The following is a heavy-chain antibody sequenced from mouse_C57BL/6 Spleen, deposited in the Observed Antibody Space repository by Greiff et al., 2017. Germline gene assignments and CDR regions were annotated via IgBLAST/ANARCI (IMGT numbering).Heavy chain of an antibody. D-gene: IGHD1-1*01. J-gene: IGHJ3*01. CDR2: ISYDGSN. V-gene: IGHV3-6*01. CDR1: GYSITSGYY. CDR3: ARSHYYGSSYEFAY. Sequence: ESGPGLVKPSQSLSLTCSVTGYSITSGYYWNWIRQFPGNKLEWMGYISYDGSNNYNPSLKNRISITRDTSKNQFFLKLNSVTTEDTATYYCARSHYYGSSYEFAYWGQGTLVTVSA.